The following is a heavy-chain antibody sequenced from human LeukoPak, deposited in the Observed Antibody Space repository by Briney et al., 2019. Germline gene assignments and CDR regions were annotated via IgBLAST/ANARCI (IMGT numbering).Heavy chain of an antibody. J-gene: IGHJ4*02. CDR2: INPNSGGT. CDR3: ARGYPLVVVAAATTAY. D-gene: IGHD2-15*01. Sequence: ASVKVSCKASGDTFTVYYMHWVRQAPGQGLEWMGWINPNSGGTNYAQKFRGRVTITRDTSISTAYMELSRLRSDDTAVYYCARGYPLVVVAAATTAYWGQGTLVTVSS. V-gene: IGHV1-2*02. CDR1: GDTFTVYY.